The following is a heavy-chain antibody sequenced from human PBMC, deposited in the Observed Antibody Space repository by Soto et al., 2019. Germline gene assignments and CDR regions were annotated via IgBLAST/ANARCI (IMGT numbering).Heavy chain of an antibody. CDR2: LYSGGAT. CDR1: GFIVSGNY. J-gene: IGHJ4*02. Sequence: EVRLVESGGGLVQPGGSLRLSCAASGFIVSGNYMTWVRQAPGKGLEWVSLLYSGGATHYAASVKGRFTISSHSSQNTLFLQMNSLRTEDTATYYCLRGRYGSQIHWGQGTKVTVSS. D-gene: IGHD3-10*01. CDR3: LRGRYGSQIH. V-gene: IGHV3-53*04.